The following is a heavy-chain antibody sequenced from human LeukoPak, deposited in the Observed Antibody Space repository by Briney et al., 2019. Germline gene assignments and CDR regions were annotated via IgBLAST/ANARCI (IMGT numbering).Heavy chain of an antibody. J-gene: IGHJ4*02. D-gene: IGHD2-21*02. CDR2: INPNSGGT. CDR3: ARSMGDHGDY. CDR1: GYTFTAYY. Sequence: ASVKVSCKASGYTFTAYYFHWLRQAPGQGLEWMGWINPNSGGTNYAQKFQGRVTMTRDTSISTAYMELSRLRSDDTAVYYCARSMGDHGDYWGQGTLVTVSS. V-gene: IGHV1-2*02.